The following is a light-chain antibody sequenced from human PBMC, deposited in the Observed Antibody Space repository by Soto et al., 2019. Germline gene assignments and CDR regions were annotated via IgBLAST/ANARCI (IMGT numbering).Light chain of an antibody. V-gene: IGLV1-40*01. Sequence: QSVLTQPPSVSGAPGQRVTISCTGSSSNIGAGYYVHWYQHLPGTAPKLLIYGNDNRPSGVPDRFSGSKSGTSASLAITGLQAEDEADYYCQSYDSSLSGPVFGGGTKVTVL. CDR3: QSYDSSLSGPV. CDR1: SSNIGAGYY. CDR2: GND. J-gene: IGLJ2*01.